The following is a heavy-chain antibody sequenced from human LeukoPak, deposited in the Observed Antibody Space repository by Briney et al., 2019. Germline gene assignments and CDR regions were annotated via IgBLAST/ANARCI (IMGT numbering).Heavy chain of an antibody. D-gene: IGHD2-2*01. Sequence: SETLSLTCAVSGYPINSAYYWVWVRQPPGQGLEWIGSLYHPDSTYYNPSLESRVTMPVDTSRNQFSLKLSFVTAADTAVYYCARQYDSYFYYYLDLWGTGTTVTVSS. CDR2: LYHPDST. CDR3: ARQYDSYFYYYLDL. CDR1: GYPINSAYY. V-gene: IGHV4-38-2*01. J-gene: IGHJ6*03.